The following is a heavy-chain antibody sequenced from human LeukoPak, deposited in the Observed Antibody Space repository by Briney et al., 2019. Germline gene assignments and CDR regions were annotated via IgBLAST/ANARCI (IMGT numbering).Heavy chain of an antibody. CDR1: GFTFSDFY. J-gene: IGHJ4*02. D-gene: IGHD3-22*01. CDR2: IYSGGST. V-gene: IGHV3-53*01. CDR3: ARDRYYESSGYYYSDY. Sequence: GGSLRLSCAASGFTFSDFYMSWVRQAAGKGLEWVSVIYSGGSTYYADSVKGRFTVSRDNSKNTLSLQMSSLRAEDTAVYYCARDRYYESSGYYYSDYWGQGTLVTVSS.